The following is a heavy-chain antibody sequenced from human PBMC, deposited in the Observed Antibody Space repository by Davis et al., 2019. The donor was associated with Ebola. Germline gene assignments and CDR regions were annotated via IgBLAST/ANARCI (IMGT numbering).Heavy chain of an antibody. J-gene: IGHJ4*02. V-gene: IGHV3-30*02. CDR3: AKNGYGSGWPLDY. CDR2: VRSHGSDD. D-gene: IGHD6-19*01. CDR1: GFTFNIFD. Sequence: GGSLRLSCAASGFTFNIFDMHWVRQAPGRGLEWVAFVRSHGSDDHYADSVKGRFTISRDNSKNTLYLQVNSLRPEDTAVYYCAKNGYGSGWPLDYWGQGTLVTVSS.